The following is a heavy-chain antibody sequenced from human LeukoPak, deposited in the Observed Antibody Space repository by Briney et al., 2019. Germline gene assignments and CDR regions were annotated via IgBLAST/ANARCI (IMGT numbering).Heavy chain of an antibody. D-gene: IGHD2-2*01. CDR3: ARDPFWGVVVPAALDY. J-gene: IGHJ4*02. CDR2: INPNSGGT. V-gene: IGHV1-2*02. Sequence: ASVKVSFKASGYTFTVYYMHWVRQAPGQGLEWMGWINPNSGGTNYAQKFQGGVTMTRDTSISTAYMELSRLRSDDTAVYYCARDPFWGVVVPAALDYWGQGTLVTVSS. CDR1: GYTFTVYY.